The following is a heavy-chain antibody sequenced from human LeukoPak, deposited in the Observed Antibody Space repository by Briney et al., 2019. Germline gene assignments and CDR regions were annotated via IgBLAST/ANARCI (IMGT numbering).Heavy chain of an antibody. Sequence: GRSLRLSCAASGFTFSSYVMHWVRQAPGKGLEWVAVISYDGSNKYSADSVKGRFTISRDNSKNTLYLQMNSLRAEDTAVYYCARSPSSGWYYFDYWGQGTLVTVS. CDR1: GFTFSSYV. D-gene: IGHD6-19*01. CDR3: ARSPSSGWYYFDY. V-gene: IGHV3-30*04. J-gene: IGHJ4*02. CDR2: ISYDGSNK.